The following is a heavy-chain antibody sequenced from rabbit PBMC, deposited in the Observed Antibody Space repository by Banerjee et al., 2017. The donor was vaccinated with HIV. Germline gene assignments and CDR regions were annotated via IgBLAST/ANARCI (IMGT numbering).Heavy chain of an antibody. CDR3: ARDLAGVIGWNFNL. J-gene: IGHJ4*01. CDR1: GFDLSSYYY. Sequence: QEQLEESGGDLVKPEGSLTLTCKASGFDLSSYYYMCWVRQAPGKGLEWIACIYVGSSDSTYYASWAKGPFTISKTSSTTVTLQMTSLTAADTATYFCARDLAGVIGWNFNLWGPGTLVTVS. V-gene: IGHV1S45*01. CDR2: IYVGSSDST. D-gene: IGHD4-1*01.